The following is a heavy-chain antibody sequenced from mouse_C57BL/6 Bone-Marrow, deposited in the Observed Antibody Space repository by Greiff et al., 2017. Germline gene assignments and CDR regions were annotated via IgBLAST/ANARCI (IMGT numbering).Heavy chain of an antibody. D-gene: IGHD3-1*01. V-gene: IGHV1-55*01. CDR2: IDRTGGRT. J-gene: IGHJ2*01. Sequence: QVQLQQPGAELVKPGASVKMSCKASGYTFTSYWLTWVKRRPGQDLVWIGDIDRTGGRTNYNEKFKNKVILTVDTSANTVYMQLSSRTSEDSAVFYCAGSGPLERSVDYWGEGTTLTVSS. CDR3: AGSGPLERSVDY. CDR1: GYTFTSYW.